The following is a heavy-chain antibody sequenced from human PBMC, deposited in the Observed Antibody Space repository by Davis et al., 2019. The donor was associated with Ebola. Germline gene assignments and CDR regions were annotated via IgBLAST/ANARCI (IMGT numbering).Heavy chain of an antibody. CDR2: INSDGSST. CDR1: GFTFSSYW. D-gene: IGHD5-18*01. V-gene: IGHV3-74*01. Sequence: HTGGSLRLSCAASGFTFSSYWMHWVRQAPGKGLVWVSRINSDGSSTSYADSVKGRFTISRDNAKNTLYLQMNSLRAEDTAVYYCARGDWGSYGYVGYYYYGMDVWGQGTTVTVSS. J-gene: IGHJ6*02. CDR3: ARGDWGSYGYVGYYYYGMDV.